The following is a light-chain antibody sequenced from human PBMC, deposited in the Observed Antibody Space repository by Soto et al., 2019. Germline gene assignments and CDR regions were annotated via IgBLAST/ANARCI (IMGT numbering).Light chain of an antibody. CDR3: QQYGSSPPYT. CDR2: GES. Sequence: EIVLTQSPGTLSFSPGERATLSCRASQSASSSYLAWYQQRPGQAPRLLIYGESSRATGIPDRFSGSGSGTDFTLTISRLEPEDSGVYYCQQYGSSPPYTFGQGTKLEIK. CDR1: QSASSSY. V-gene: IGKV3-20*01. J-gene: IGKJ2*01.